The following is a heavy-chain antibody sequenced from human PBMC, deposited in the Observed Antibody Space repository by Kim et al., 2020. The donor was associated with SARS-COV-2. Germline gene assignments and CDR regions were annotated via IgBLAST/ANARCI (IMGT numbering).Heavy chain of an antibody. J-gene: IGHJ4*02. D-gene: IGHD2-21*01. V-gene: IGHV3-48*02. CDR3: ARGRSSLIGY. CDR2: TR. Sequence: TRYNADSRKGRFTIARDKAKKSLYQQMNSLRDEDTAVYYCARGRSSLIGYWGQGTLVTVSS.